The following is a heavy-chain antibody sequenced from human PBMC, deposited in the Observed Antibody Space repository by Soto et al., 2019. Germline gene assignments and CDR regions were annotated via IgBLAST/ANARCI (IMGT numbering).Heavy chain of an antibody. V-gene: IGHV4-61*01. Sequence: ETLSLTCTVSGGSVSSGSYYWSWIRQPPGKGLEWIGYIYYSGSTNYNPSLKSRVTISVDTSKNQFSLKLSSVTAADTAVYYCASSDYGDYYFDYWGQGTLVTVSS. J-gene: IGHJ4*02. CDR1: GGSVSSGSYY. CDR2: IYYSGST. D-gene: IGHD4-17*01. CDR3: ASSDYGDYYFDY.